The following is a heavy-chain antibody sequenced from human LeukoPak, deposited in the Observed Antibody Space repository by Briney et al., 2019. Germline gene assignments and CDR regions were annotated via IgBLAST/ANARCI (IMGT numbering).Heavy chain of an antibody. Sequence: ASVKVSCKASGGTFSSYAISWVRQAPGQGLEWMGGIIPIFGTANYAQKFQGRVTITTDESTSTAYMELSSLRSEDTAVYYCARVFHSTGDMGFDYWGQGTLVTVSS. CDR1: GGTFSSYA. V-gene: IGHV1-69*05. D-gene: IGHD1-26*01. CDR2: IIPIFGTA. CDR3: ARVFHSTGDMGFDY. J-gene: IGHJ4*02.